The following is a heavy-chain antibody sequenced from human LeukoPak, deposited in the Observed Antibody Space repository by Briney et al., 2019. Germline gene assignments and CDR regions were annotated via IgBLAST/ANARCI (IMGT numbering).Heavy chain of an antibody. Sequence: GGSLRLSCAASGFTFSSYWMSWVRQAPGKGLEWVANIKQDGSEKYYVDSVKGRFTISRDNAKNSLYLQMNSLRAEDTAVYYCTILPGEQWLARKVDYWGQGTLVTVSS. CDR3: TILPGEQWLARKVDY. CDR1: GFTFSSYW. J-gene: IGHJ4*02. CDR2: IKQDGSEK. D-gene: IGHD6-19*01. V-gene: IGHV3-7*01.